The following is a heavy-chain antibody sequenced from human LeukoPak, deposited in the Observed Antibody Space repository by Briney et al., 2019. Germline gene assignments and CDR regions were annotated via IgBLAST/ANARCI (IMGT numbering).Heavy chain of an antibody. J-gene: IGHJ6*02. CDR3: AKADFEDILTGYYRYGYYGMDV. V-gene: IGHV3-23*01. CDR1: GFTFSSYA. Sequence: GGSLRLSCAASGFTFSSYAMSWVRQAPGKGLEWVSAISGSGGSTYYADSVKGRFTISRDNSKNTLYLQMNSLRADDTAVYYCAKADFEDILTGYYRYGYYGMDVWGQGTTVTVSS. CDR2: ISGSGGST. D-gene: IGHD3-9*01.